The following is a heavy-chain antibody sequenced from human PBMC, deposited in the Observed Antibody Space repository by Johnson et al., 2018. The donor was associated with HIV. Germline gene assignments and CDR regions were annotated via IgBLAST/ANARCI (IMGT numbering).Heavy chain of an antibody. CDR1: GFTFSRYW. D-gene: IGHD3-10*01. CDR3: ARDRPYYYGSGDAFDI. J-gene: IGHJ3*02. Sequence: QVQLVESGGGVVQPGRSLRLSCAASGFTFSRYWMSWVRQAPGKGLEWVAVISYDGNNKYYADSLKGRFTISRDNSKNTLYLLMNSLRAEDTAVYYCARDRPYYYGSGDAFDIWGQGTMVTVSS. CDR2: ISYDGNNK. V-gene: IGHV3-30*14.